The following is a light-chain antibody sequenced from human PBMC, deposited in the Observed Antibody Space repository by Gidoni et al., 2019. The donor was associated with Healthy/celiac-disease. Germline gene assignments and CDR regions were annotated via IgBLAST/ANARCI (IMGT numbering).Light chain of an antibody. J-gene: IGKJ1*01. CDR1: QNISSH. Sequence: DIQMTQSPSSLSAPVGDRVTITCRASQNISSHLNWYQQKPGKAPKLLIYAASSLQSGVPSRFSGSVSGTDFTLTISSLQPADFATYYCQQSYITPWTFGQETKVEIK. CDR2: AAS. V-gene: IGKV1-39*01. CDR3: QQSYITPWT.